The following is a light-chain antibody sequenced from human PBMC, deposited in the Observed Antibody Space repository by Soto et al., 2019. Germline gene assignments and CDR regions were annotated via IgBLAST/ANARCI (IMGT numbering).Light chain of an antibody. CDR1: SSNIGAGYD. CDR2: GNS. J-gene: IGLJ1*01. V-gene: IGLV1-40*01. CDR3: QSYDSSLSVGV. Sequence: SVLTQPPSVSGAPGQRVTLSCTGSSSNIGAGYDVHWYQQLPGTAPKLLIYGNSNRPSGVPDRFSGSKSGTSASLAITGLQAEDEADYYCQSYDSSLSVGVFGTGTKVTVL.